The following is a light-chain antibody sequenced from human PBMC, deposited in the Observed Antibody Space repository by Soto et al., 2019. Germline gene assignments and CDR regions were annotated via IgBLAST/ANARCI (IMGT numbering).Light chain of an antibody. CDR3: QQYDNWPPWT. J-gene: IGKJ1*01. Sequence: DTVMTQSPATLSLSPGETATLSCRASESVGSHLAWYQQIPGQAPRLLIYGVSTRATGIPARFRGSGSETEFTLTISSLQSEDFGVYFCQQYDNWPPWTFGLGTKVDIK. CDR2: GVS. CDR1: ESVGSH. V-gene: IGKV3-15*01.